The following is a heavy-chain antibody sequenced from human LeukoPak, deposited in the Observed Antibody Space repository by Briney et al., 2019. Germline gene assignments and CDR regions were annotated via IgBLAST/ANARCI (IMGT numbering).Heavy chain of an antibody. Sequence: GASVKVSCKASGYTFTGYYMHWVRQAPGQGLEWMGRINPNSGGTNYAQKFQGRVIMTRDTSISTAYMELSRLRSDDTAVYYCARDLGYYDSSGYYYYYYMDVWGKGTTVTVSS. V-gene: IGHV1-2*06. D-gene: IGHD3-22*01. CDR1: GYTFTGYY. CDR2: INPNSGGT. CDR3: ARDLGYYDSSGYYYYYYMDV. J-gene: IGHJ6*03.